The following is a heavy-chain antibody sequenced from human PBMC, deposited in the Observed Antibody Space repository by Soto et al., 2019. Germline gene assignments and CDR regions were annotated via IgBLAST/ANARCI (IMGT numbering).Heavy chain of an antibody. V-gene: IGHV3-30*18. CDR3: AKDQYQCLFPCGYSYGPRYYGMDV. CDR1: GFTFSSYG. D-gene: IGHD5-18*01. CDR2: ISYDGSNK. J-gene: IGHJ6*02. Sequence: GGSLRLSCAASGFTFSSYGMHWVRQAPGKGLEWVAVISYDGSNKYYADSVKGRFTISRDNSKNTLYLQMNSLRAEDTAVYYCAKDQYQCLFPCGYSYGPRYYGMDVWGQGTTVTVSS.